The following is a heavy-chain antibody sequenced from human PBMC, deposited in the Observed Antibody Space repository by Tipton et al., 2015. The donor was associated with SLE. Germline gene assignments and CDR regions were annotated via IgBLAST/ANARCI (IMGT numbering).Heavy chain of an antibody. D-gene: IGHD6-13*01. CDR3: ARGLGAAGTDYYYYMDV. V-gene: IGHV4-59*12. J-gene: IGHJ6*03. CDR2: IYYSGST. CDR1: GGSISSYY. Sequence: LRLSCTVSGGSISSYYWSWIRQPPGKGLEWIGYIYYSGSTNYNPSLKSRVTISVDTSKNQFSLKLSSVTAADTAVYYCARGLGAAGTDYYYYMDVWGKGTTVTVSS.